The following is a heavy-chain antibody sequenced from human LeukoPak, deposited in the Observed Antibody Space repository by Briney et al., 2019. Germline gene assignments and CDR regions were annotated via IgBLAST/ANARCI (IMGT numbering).Heavy chain of an antibody. J-gene: IGHJ6*03. CDR1: GGSISSYY. V-gene: IGHV4-59*01. Sequence: SETLSLTCTVSGGSISSYYWSWIRQPPGKGLEWIGYIYYSGSTNYNPSLKSRVTISVDTSMTQFSLNLISVTAADTAVYYCARGWIQAEYYYYYYMDVWGKGTTVTVSS. D-gene: IGHD5-18*01. CDR2: IYYSGST. CDR3: ARGWIQAEYYYYYYMDV.